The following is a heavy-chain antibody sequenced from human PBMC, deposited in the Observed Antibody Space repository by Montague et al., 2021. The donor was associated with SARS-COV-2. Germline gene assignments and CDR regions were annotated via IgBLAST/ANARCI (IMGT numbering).Heavy chain of an antibody. V-gene: IGHV4-59*01. D-gene: IGHD3-3*01. CDR3: ARRGTGNYEILDY. CDR1: GGSMRRYY. CDR2: IYDSGGA. Sequence: SETLSLTCTISGGSMRRYYWTWIRLLPGKELEWIGSIYDSGGARYNPSPKSRVSISVDASKNQFSLRVTSVTAADTAVYFCARRGTGNYEILDYWGQGILVTVSS. J-gene: IGHJ4*02.